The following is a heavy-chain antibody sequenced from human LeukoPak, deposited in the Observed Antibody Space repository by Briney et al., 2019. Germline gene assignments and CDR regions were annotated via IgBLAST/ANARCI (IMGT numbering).Heavy chain of an antibody. V-gene: IGHV3-23*01. CDR2: ISGSGGST. CDR3: AKVLVVTVFGVVAPFEY. Sequence: PGGSLRLSCAASGFTFSSYAMSWVRQAPGKGLEWVSAISGSGGSTYYADSVKGRFTISRDNSKNTLYLQMNSLRAEDTAVYYCAKVLVVTVFGVVAPFEYWGQGTLVTVSS. J-gene: IGHJ4*02. D-gene: IGHD3-3*01. CDR1: GFTFSSYA.